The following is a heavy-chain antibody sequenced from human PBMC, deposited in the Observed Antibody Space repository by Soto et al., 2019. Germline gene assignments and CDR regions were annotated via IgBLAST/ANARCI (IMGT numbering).Heavy chain of an antibody. CDR2: IRESGAIT. J-gene: IGHJ4*02. Sequence: EVHLLESGGGLVQPGGSLRLSCVASGFTFSSYTMYWVRQVPGKGLEWVSDIRESGAITHYADSVKGRFTISRDDPKSTLYLQMHTLRGDDTAVYYCSKAQYTGISKTLDYWGQGTLVTVST. CDR1: GFTFSSYT. V-gene: IGHV3-23*01. CDR3: SKAQYTGISKTLDY. D-gene: IGHD1-26*01.